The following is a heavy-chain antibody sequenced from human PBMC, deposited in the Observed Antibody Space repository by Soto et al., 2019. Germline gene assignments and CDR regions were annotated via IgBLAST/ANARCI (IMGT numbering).Heavy chain of an antibody. V-gene: IGHV1-3*01. CDR1: GYTFTNYP. J-gene: IGHJ5*02. D-gene: IGHD1-26*01. CDR2: IKSGNGNT. Sequence: ASVKVSCKASGYTFTNYPMHWVRQAPGQRLEWMGWIKSGNGNTNYAQKLQGRVTMTTDTSTSTAYMELRSLRSDDTAVYYCARDLVGATRWFDPWGQGTLVTVSS. CDR3: ARDLVGATRWFDP.